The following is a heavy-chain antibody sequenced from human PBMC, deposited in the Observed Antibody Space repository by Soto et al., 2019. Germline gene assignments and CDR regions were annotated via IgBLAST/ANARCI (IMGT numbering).Heavy chain of an antibody. J-gene: IGHJ4*02. CDR2: ISSSGGST. V-gene: IGHV3-23*01. CDR3: AKDWYYYGSGSPLLFDS. D-gene: IGHD3-10*01. Sequence: GGSLRLSCAASGFTFSTYAMNWVRQAPGKGLEWVSTISSSGGSTFYADSVKGRFTISRDTSKSTLYLQMNSLRAEDTAVYYCAKDWYYYGSGSPLLFDSWGQGTLVTVSS. CDR1: GFTFSTYA.